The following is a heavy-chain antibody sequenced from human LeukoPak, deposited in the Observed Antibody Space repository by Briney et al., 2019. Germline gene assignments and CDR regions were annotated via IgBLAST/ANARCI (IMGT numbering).Heavy chain of an antibody. CDR1: GVSLSSDEMY. CDR3: ARARNGGDNQFDP. D-gene: IGHD2-21*01. Sequence: SETLRLSCSVSGVSLSSDEMYWGWIRQPPGKGLDWIGDIYYSGSTNYNPSLKSRVTISVDTSKNQFSLKLTSVTAADTAVYYCARARNGGDNQFDPWGQGTLVTVSS. CDR2: IYYSGST. J-gene: IGHJ5*02. V-gene: IGHV4-61*08.